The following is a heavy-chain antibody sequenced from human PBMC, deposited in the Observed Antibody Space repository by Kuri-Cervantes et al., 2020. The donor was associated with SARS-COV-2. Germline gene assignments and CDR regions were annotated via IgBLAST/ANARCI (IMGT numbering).Heavy chain of an antibody. D-gene: IGHD3-10*01. CDR1: GFTFRSYW. Sequence: GESLKIFCAASGFTFRSYWMSWVRQAPGKGLEWVANIKPDGSEKNYVDSVKGRFTISRDNAKNSLYLQTNSLRVEDTAVYYCAKSGRQYDVWGQGTMVTVSS. CDR2: IKPDGSEK. V-gene: IGHV3-7*01. CDR3: AKSGRQYDV. J-gene: IGHJ3*01.